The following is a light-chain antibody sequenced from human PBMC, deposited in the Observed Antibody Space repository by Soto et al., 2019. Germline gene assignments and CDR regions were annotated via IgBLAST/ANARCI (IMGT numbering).Light chain of an antibody. Sequence: QSVLTQPPSVSAAPGQKVTISCSASSSNIGNNYVFWYQQLPGTAPKLLIYDNDKRPSGIPDRFSGSKSGTSATLGITGLQTGDEADYYCATWDRSLSVGVFGGGTKLTVL. CDR1: SSNIGNNY. CDR3: ATWDRSLSVGV. J-gene: IGLJ2*01. CDR2: DND. V-gene: IGLV1-51*01.